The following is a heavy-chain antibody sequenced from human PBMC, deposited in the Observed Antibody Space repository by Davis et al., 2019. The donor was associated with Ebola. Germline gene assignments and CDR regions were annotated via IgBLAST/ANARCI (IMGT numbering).Heavy chain of an antibody. D-gene: IGHD6-13*01. CDR1: GYTFTSYW. CDR3: ARGPIAAAGSYYYYGMDV. V-gene: IGHV5-51*01. J-gene: IGHJ6*02. Sequence: KVSCKASGYTFTSYWIGWVRQMPGKGLEWMGIIYPGDSDTRYSPSFQGQVTISADKSISTAYLQWSSLKASDTAMYYCARGPIAAAGSYYYYGMDVWGQGTTVTVSS. CDR2: IYPGDSDT.